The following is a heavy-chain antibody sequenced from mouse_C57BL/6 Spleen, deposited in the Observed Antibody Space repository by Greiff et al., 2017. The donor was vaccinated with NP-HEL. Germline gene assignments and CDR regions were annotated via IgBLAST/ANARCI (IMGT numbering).Heavy chain of an antibody. Sequence: QVQLKESGPELVKPGASVKISCKASGYAFSSSWMNWVKQRPGKGLEWIGRIYPGDGDTNYNGKFKGKATLTADKSSSTAYMQLSSLTSEDSAVYFCARPGSSLYYYAMDFWGQGTSVTVSS. CDR2: IYPGDGDT. CDR3: ARPGSSLYYYAMDF. J-gene: IGHJ4*01. D-gene: IGHD1-1*01. CDR1: GYAFSSSW. V-gene: IGHV1-82*01.